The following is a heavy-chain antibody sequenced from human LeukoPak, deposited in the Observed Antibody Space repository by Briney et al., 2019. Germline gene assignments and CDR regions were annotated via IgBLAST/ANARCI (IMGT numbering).Heavy chain of an antibody. D-gene: IGHD3-3*01. CDR3: AREEKGYEFDP. Sequence: SETLSLTXTVSGGSISSYYWSWIRQPPGKGLEWIGYIYYSGGTNYNPSLKSRVTISVDSSKNQFSLKLRTVTAADTGVYYCAREEKGYEFDPWGQGTLVTVSS. CDR2: IYYSGGT. J-gene: IGHJ5*02. CDR1: GGSISSYY. V-gene: IGHV4-59*01.